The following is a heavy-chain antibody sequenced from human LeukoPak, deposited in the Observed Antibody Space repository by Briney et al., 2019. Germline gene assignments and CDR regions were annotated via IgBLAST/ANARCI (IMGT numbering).Heavy chain of an antibody. D-gene: IGHD2-2*01. CDR1: GYTFTNYD. CDR3: ARFTPRLTREKFDY. V-gene: IGHV1-18*01. CDR2: ISAYNGNT. Sequence: ASVKVSCKASGYTFTNYDINWVRQAPGQGLEWMGWISAYNGNTKYAQKVQGRVTMTTVTSTSTAYMELRSLRSDDTAVYYCARFTPRLTREKFDYWGQGTLVTVSS. J-gene: IGHJ4*02.